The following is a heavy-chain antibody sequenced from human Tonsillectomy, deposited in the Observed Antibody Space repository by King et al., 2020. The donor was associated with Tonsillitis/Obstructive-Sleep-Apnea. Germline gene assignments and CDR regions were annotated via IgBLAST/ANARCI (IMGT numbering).Heavy chain of an antibody. D-gene: IGHD3-16*02. J-gene: IGHJ6*03. V-gene: IGHV3-23*04. CDR3: AKSLVFVNYYSSSYMDF. CDR2: ISGSGDST. CDR1: GFTFSSYA. Sequence: VQLVESGGGLVQPGGSLRLSCAASGFTFSSYAMSWVRQAPGRGLEWVSAISGSGDSTYYADSVKGRFTISRDNSKNTLFLQMNSLRAEDTAVYYCAKSLVFVNYYSSSYMDFWGQGTPVTVSS.